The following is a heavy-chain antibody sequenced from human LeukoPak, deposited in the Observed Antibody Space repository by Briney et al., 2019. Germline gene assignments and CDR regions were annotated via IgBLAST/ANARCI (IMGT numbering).Heavy chain of an antibody. CDR3: ATFRWGVGFEY. D-gene: IGHD3-16*01. J-gene: IGHJ4*02. CDR2: NNHSGST. CDR1: GGSFSGYY. V-gene: IGHV4-34*01. Sequence: SETLSLTCAVYGGSFSGYYWTFIRQPPGKGPEWIGENNHSGSTNYNPSLKSRVTISVDTSRNEFSLRLNSVTAADTAVYYCATFRWGVGFEYWGQGTLVTVSS.